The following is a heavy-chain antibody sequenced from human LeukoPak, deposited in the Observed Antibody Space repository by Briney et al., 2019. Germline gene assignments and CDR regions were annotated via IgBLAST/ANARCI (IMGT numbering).Heavy chain of an antibody. V-gene: IGHV4-59*08. J-gene: IGHJ2*01. CDR3: AGLAVAGPINWYFDL. CDR1: GGSISSYY. D-gene: IGHD6-19*01. Sequence: SETLSLTCTVSGGSISSYYWSWIRQPPGTGLEWIGYIYYSGSTNYNPSLKSRVTISVDTSKNQFSLKLSSVTAADTAVYYCAGLAVAGPINWYFDLWGRGTLVTVSS. CDR2: IYYSGST.